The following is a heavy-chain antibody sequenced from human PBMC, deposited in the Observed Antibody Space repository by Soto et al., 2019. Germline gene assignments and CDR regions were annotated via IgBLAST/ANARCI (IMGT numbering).Heavy chain of an antibody. D-gene: IGHD3-10*01. CDR2: ISYDGSNK. CDR3: AKKGGPGYYYSSRSYYKYFDY. V-gene: IGHV3-30*18. J-gene: IGHJ4*02. Sequence: GGSLRLSCAASGFTFSSYGMHWVRQAPGKGLEWVAVISYDGSNKYYADSVKGRFTISRDNSKNTLYLQMNSLRAEDTAVYYCAKKGGPGYYYSSRSYYKYFDYSYPATLLTVFS. CDR1: GFTFSSYG.